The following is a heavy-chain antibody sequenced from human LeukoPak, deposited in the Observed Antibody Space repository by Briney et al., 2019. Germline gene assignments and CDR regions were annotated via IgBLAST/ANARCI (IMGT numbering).Heavy chain of an antibody. V-gene: IGHV4-31*03. CDR3: AREDDSYYYYGMDV. Sequence: PSPTLSLTCPVSGGSISSGGYYWSWIRQHPGKGLGWIGYIYYSGSTYYNPSLKSRVTISVDTSKNQFSLKLSSVTAADTAVYYCAREDDSYYYYGMDVWGQGTTVTVSS. J-gene: IGHJ6*02. CDR1: GGSISSGGYY. CDR2: IYYSGST. D-gene: IGHD3-22*01.